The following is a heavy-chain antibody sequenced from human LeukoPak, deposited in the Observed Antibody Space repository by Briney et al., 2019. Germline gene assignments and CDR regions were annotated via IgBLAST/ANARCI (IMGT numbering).Heavy chain of an antibody. CDR1: GFTFDDYS. V-gene: IGHV3-20*04. J-gene: IGHJ6*03. CDR2: INWYGGST. CDR3: VREHYNYYMDV. Sequence: GGTLRLSCAASGFTFDDYSMSWGCKGPRQGLEWVSSINWYGGSTDYADSVKGRFTITRANGKNSLYLQMNSLRAEDTALYYCVREHYNYYMDVWGKGTTVTVSS.